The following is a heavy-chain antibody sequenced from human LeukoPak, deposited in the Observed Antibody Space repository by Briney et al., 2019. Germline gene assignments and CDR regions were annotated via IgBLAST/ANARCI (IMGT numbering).Heavy chain of an antibody. Sequence: SVNVSCKASGGTFSSYAISWVRQAPGQGREWMGRIIPIFGTAHYAQKFEGRVTITTDESTSTAYMELSSLRSEDTAVYYCATHKWSSWRNNRFDLWGQGTLVTVSS. J-gene: IGHJ5*02. V-gene: IGHV1-69*05. CDR1: GGTFSSYA. CDR3: ATHKWSSWRNNRFDL. CDR2: IIPIFGTA. D-gene: IGHD6-13*01.